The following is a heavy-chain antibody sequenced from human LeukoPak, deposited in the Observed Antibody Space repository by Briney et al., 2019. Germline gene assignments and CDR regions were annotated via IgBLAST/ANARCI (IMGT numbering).Heavy chain of an antibody. Sequence: ASVKVSCKASGGTFSSYAISWVRQAPGQGLEWMGWINPNSGGTNYAQKFQGRVTMTRDTSISTAYMELTNLRSDDTAVYYCAAQRIRGVAPPDYWGQGTLITVSS. J-gene: IGHJ4*02. CDR1: GGTFSSYA. V-gene: IGHV1-2*02. CDR2: INPNSGGT. CDR3: AAQRIRGVAPPDY. D-gene: IGHD3-3*01.